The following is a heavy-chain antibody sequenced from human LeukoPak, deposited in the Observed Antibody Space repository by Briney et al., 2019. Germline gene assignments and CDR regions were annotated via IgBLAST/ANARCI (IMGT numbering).Heavy chain of an antibody. V-gene: IGHV3-20*04. CDR3: ARRYYYDSSGYSGDDY. CDR1: GFTFDDYG. Sequence: GGSLRLSCAASGFTFDDYGMSWVRQAPGKGLEWVSGINWNGGSTGYADSVKGRFTISRDNAKNSLYLQMNSLRAEDTALYYCARRYYYDSSGYSGDDYWGQGTLVTVSS. J-gene: IGHJ4*02. CDR2: INWNGGST. D-gene: IGHD3-22*01.